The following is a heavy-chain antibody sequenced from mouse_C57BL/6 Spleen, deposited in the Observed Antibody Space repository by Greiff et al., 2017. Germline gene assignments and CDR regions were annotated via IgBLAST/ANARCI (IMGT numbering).Heavy chain of an antibody. J-gene: IGHJ2*01. CDR3: ARQGGSSDFDY. CDR2: ISSGGSYT. V-gene: IGHV5-6*01. CDR1: GFTFSSYG. D-gene: IGHD1-3*01. Sequence: EVQGVESGGDLVKPGGSLKLSCAASGFTFSSYGMSWVRQTPDKRLEWVATISSGGSYTYYPDSVKGRFTISRDNAKNTRYLQMSSLKSEDTAMYYCARQGGSSDFDYWGQGTTLTVSS.